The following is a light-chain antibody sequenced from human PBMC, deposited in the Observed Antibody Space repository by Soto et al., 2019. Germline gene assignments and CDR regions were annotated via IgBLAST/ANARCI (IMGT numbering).Light chain of an antibody. CDR2: DAS. V-gene: IGKV1-33*01. CDR3: QQFDNLPLT. CDR1: QDISNY. J-gene: IGKJ4*01. Sequence: DIQMTQSPSSLSASAGDRVTITCQASQDISNYLNWYQQKPGKAPKILIYDASVLEAAVPSRFSGGGSGTHFTLTISSLQAEDVGTYYCQQFDNLPLTFGGGTKVEMK.